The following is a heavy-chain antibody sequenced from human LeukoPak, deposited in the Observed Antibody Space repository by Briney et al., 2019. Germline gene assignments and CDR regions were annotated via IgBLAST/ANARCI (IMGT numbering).Heavy chain of an antibody. CDR2: IYTSGST. CDR1: GGSIKNSNYY. D-gene: IGHD6-13*01. Sequence: PSETLSLTCTVSGGSIKNSNYYWDWIRQPPRKGLEWIGSIYTSGSTNYNPSLKSRVTISVDTSKNQFSLKLSSVTAADTAVYYCARERIAAAGTRYYYYMDVWGKGTTVTISS. V-gene: IGHV4-39*07. CDR3: ARERIAAAGTRYYYYMDV. J-gene: IGHJ6*03.